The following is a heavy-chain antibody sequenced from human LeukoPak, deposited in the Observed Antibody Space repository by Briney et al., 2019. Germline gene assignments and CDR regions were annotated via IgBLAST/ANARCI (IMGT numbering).Heavy chain of an antibody. V-gene: IGHV1-69*13. CDR1: GGTFSSYA. CDR3: VRGRDTAMVIDY. J-gene: IGHJ4*02. CDR2: IIPIFGTA. D-gene: IGHD5-18*01. Sequence: SVKVSCKASGGTFSSYAISWVRQAPGQGLEWMGGIIPIFGTANYAQKFRGRVTITADESTSTAYMELSSLRSEDTAVYYCVRGRDTAMVIDYWGQGTLVTVSS.